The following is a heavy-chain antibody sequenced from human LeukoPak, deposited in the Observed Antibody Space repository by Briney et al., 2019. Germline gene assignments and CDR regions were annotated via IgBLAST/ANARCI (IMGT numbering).Heavy chain of an antibody. CDR2: INHSGST. Sequence: SETLSLTCAVYGGSFSGYYWSWIRQPPGEGLEWIGEINHSGSTNYNPSLKSRVTISVDTSKNQFSLKLSSVTAADTAVYYCARGRRWGGASWFDPWGQGTLVTVSS. CDR1: GGSFSGYY. CDR3: ARGRRWGGASWFDP. D-gene: IGHD1-26*01. J-gene: IGHJ5*02. V-gene: IGHV4-34*01.